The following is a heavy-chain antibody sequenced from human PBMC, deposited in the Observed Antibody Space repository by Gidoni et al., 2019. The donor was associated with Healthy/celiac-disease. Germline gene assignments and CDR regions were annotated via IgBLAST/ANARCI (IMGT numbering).Heavy chain of an antibody. CDR3: ARDKIAAAGRYYSYGMDV. J-gene: IGHJ6*02. CDR2: IIPIFGTA. Sequence: QQQLAQSGAEVKKPGSAVKVSCKAAGGTFSSYAISWVRQAPGQGLAWMGGIIPIFGTANYAQKFQGSVTITADKATSTAYMELSSLRSEDTAVYYCARDKIAAAGRYYSYGMDVWGQGTTVTVSS. D-gene: IGHD6-13*01. CDR1: GGTFSSYA. V-gene: IGHV1-69*06.